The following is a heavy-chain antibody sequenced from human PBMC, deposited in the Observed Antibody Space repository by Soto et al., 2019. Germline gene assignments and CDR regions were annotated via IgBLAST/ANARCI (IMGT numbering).Heavy chain of an antibody. CDR1: GFTFSSYA. CDR2: ISGSGGST. CDR3: AKFPSGYYYSEYNWFDP. D-gene: IGHD3-22*01. Sequence: GGSLRLSCAASGFTFSSYAMSWVRQAPGKGLEWVSAISGSGGSTYYADSVKGRFTISRDNSKNTLYLQMNSLRAEDTAVYYCAKFPSGYYYSEYNWFDPWGQGTLVTVSS. V-gene: IGHV3-23*01. J-gene: IGHJ5*02.